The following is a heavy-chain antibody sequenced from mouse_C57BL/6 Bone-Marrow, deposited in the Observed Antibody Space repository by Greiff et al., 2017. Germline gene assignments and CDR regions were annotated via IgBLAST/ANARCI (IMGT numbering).Heavy chain of an antibody. J-gene: IGHJ1*03. Sequence: QVQLQQPGAELVMPGASVKLSCKASGYTFTSYWMHWVKQRPGQGLEWIGEIDPSDSYTNYNQKFKGKSTLTVDKSSSTAYMQLSSLTSEDSAVYDCARGEFGRRDFEVWGTGTTVTVSS. CDR1: GYTFTSYW. V-gene: IGHV1-69*01. CDR2: IDPSDSYT. CDR3: ARGEFGRRDFEV.